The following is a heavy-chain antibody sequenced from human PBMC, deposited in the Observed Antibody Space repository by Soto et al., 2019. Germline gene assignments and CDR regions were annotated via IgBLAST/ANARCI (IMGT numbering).Heavy chain of an antibody. CDR3: ARDTETLGPRANDALDI. V-gene: IGHV1-69-2*01. J-gene: IGHJ3*02. CDR2: VDPEDGET. D-gene: IGHD3-3*02. Sequence: EVQLVQSGAEVKKPGATVKISCKISGYTFSDYYMHWVQQAPGKGLEWMGLVDPEDGETVYAEKFLGRVTITADTSTDTAYMELSSLTSEDTAMYYCARDTETLGPRANDALDIWGQGTMVTVSS. CDR1: GYTFSDYY.